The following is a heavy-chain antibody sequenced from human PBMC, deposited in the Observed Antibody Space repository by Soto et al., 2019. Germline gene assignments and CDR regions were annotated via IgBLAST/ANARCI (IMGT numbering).Heavy chain of an antibody. CDR3: ARGQEGVVATH. J-gene: IGHJ4*02. Sequence: QVHLQQWGAGLLKPAETLSLTCVVYGGSFSGYYWSWIRQPPGKGLEWIGEIKDGGLPNYSPSLRSRATISKDTPNNQFSLKLHSVTAADTAVYYCARGQEGVVATHWDQGALVTVSS. CDR2: IKDGGLP. D-gene: IGHD5-12*01. CDR1: GGSFSGYY. V-gene: IGHV4-34*01.